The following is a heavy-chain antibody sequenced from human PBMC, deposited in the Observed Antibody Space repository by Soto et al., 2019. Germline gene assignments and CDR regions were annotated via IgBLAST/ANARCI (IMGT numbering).Heavy chain of an antibody. Sequence: QVQLQQWGAGLLKPSETLSLTCAVYGGSFRGDYWSWIRQPPGKGREWIWEINHSVSTNYNPSLKSRVTISVATSKNQFSLKLSSVTAADTAVYYCGRGRPYGDYLQYYFDYWGQGTLVTVSS. CDR1: GGSFRGDY. CDR3: GRGRPYGDYLQYYFDY. CDR2: INHSVST. J-gene: IGHJ4*02. V-gene: IGHV4-34*01. D-gene: IGHD4-17*01.